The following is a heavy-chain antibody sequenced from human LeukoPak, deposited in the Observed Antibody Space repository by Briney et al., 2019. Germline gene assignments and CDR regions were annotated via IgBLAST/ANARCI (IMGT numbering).Heavy chain of an antibody. J-gene: IGHJ4*02. V-gene: IGHV1-69*04. CDR3: ARERLERHVLDY. Sequence: AVKVSCKASRGTFSSYAISWVRQAPGQGLEWMGRIIPIFGKANYAQKFQGRVTITADKSTSTAYMELSSLRSEDTAVYYCARERLERHVLDYWGQGTLVTVSS. CDR1: RGTFSSYA. D-gene: IGHD5-24*01. CDR2: IIPIFGKA.